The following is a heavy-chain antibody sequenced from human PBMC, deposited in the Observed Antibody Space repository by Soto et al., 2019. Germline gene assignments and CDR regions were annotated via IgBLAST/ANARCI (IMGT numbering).Heavy chain of an antibody. Sequence: LTCTVSGASISRYYWSWFRQAPGKGLEWVGFIRSKAYGGTTEYAASVKGRFTISRDDSKSIAYLQMNSLKTEDTAVYYCTRVRSIVGELGSWGQGTLVTVSS. CDR2: IRSKAYGGTT. CDR3: TRVRSIVGELGS. V-gene: IGHV3-49*03. CDR1: GASISRYY. D-gene: IGHD1-26*01. J-gene: IGHJ5*02.